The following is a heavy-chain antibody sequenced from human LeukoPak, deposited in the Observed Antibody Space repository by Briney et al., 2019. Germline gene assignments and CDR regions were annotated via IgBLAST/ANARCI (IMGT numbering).Heavy chain of an antibody. D-gene: IGHD4-11*01. CDR3: TRDGRDSNHSAFDM. V-gene: IGHV3-72*01. J-gene: IGHJ3*02. CDR2: MRRRSNSYTTT. CDR1: GFTFGDYI. Sequence: GGSLRLSCAASGFTFGDYILDGVRQAPGKGREGVGRMRRRSNSYTTTEYAASVKDRFIISRDDSKNSLYLDMNSLKTEDTAMYYCTRDGRDSNHSAFDMWGQGTMVTVSS.